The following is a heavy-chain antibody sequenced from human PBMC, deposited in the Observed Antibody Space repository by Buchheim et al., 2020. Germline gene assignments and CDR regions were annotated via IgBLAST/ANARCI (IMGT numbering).Heavy chain of an antibody. CDR2: IWYDASNK. Sequence: QVQLVESGGGVVQPGRSLRLSCAASGFNFSNYAMDWVRQAPGKGLEWVAVIWYDASNKYYADSVKGRFTVSRDNSKNTVYLQMNSLRAEDTAVYYCARASRGLFDPWGQGTL. CDR3: ARASRGLFDP. J-gene: IGHJ5*02. V-gene: IGHV3-33*01. D-gene: IGHD3-16*01. CDR1: GFNFSNYA.